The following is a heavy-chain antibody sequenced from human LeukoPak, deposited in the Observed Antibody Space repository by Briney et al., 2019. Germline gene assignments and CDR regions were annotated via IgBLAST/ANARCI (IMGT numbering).Heavy chain of an antibody. V-gene: IGHV3-23*01. CDR2: ISGSGGST. Sequence: SGGSLRLSCAASGFTFGSYAMSWVRQAPGKGLEWVSAISGSGGSTYYADSVKGRFTISRDNSKNTLYLQMNSLRAEDTAVYYCAKDEVEVAVAGTGSVLYYYYYMDVWGKGTTVTVSS. D-gene: IGHD6-19*01. CDR1: GFTFGSYA. J-gene: IGHJ6*03. CDR3: AKDEVEVAVAGTGSVLYYYYYMDV.